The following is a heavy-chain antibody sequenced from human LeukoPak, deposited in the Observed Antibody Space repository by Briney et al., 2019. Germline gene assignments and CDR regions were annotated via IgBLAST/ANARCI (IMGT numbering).Heavy chain of an antibody. J-gene: IGHJ4*02. V-gene: IGHV4-39*01. CDR2: IYYSGYT. Sequence: YPSETLSLTCTVSGGSISSSTYYWGWIRQPPGKGLEWIGSIYYSGYTYYNPSLESRVTISVDTSKNQFSLKLSSVTAADTAIYYCAKHYMGSSYNRGLDYWGQGTLVTVSS. D-gene: IGHD3-10*01. CDR3: AKHYMGSSYNRGLDY. CDR1: GGSISSSTYY.